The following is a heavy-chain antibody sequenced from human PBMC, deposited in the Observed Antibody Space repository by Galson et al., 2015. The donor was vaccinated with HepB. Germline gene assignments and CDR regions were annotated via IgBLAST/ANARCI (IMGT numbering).Heavy chain of an antibody. CDR1: GGTFSSYT. CDR3: ARGGRSQGDYGDYLNWFDP. D-gene: IGHD4-17*01. V-gene: IGHV1-69*02. CDR2: IIPILGIA. Sequence: SVKVSCKASGGTFSSYTISWVRQAPGQGLEWMGRIIPILGIANYAQKFQGRVTITADKSTSTAYMELSSLRSEDTAVYYCARGGRSQGDYGDYLNWFDPWGQGTLVTVSS. J-gene: IGHJ5*02.